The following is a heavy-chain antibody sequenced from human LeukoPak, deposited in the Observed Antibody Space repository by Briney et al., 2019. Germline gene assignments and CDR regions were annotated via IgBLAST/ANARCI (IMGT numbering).Heavy chain of an antibody. CDR2: IWYYGSNK. V-gene: IGHV3-33*06. CDR3: AKGQDSSGYLAY. Sequence: QSGGSLRLSCAASGFTFSRYGMLWVRQAPGKGLEGVAVIWYYGSNKYYADSVKGRFTISRDNSKNTLYLQMNSLRAEDTAVYYCAKGQDSSGYLAYGGQGTLVTVSS. D-gene: IGHD3-22*01. J-gene: IGHJ4*02. CDR1: GFTFSRYG.